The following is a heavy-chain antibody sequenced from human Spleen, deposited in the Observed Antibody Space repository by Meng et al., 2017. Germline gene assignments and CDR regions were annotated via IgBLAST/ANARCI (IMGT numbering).Heavy chain of an antibody. J-gene: IGHJ4*02. CDR1: GGSISDYN. D-gene: IGHD3-22*01. CDR2: FYHSGIS. CDR3: ARVPILVTVGSYYFDH. Sequence: SETLSLTCTVSGGSISDYNWSWIRQPPGKGLEWIGYFYHSGISKYNPSLKSRVSISGDTSTKRFSLKVRSVTAADTAVYYCARVPILVTVGSYYFDHWGQGALVTVSS. V-gene: IGHV4-59*01.